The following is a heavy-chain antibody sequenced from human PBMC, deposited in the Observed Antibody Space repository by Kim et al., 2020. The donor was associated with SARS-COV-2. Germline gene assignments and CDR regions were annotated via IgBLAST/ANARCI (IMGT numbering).Heavy chain of an antibody. V-gene: IGHV1-24*01. D-gene: IGHD3-22*01. CDR1: GYTLTELS. CDR2: FDPEDGET. CDR3: ATSRPITMIVVEYYMGAFDI. Sequence: ASVKVSCKVSGYTLTELSMHWVRQAPGKGLEWMGGFDPEDGETIYAQKFQGRVTMTEDTSTDTAYMELSSLRSEDTAVYYCATSRPITMIVVEYYMGAFDIWGQGTMVTVSS. J-gene: IGHJ3*02.